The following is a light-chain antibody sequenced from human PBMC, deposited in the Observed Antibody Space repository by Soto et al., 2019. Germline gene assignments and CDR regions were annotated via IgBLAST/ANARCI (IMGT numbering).Light chain of an antibody. CDR2: DAY. CDR1: QSFRGL. J-gene: IGKJ5*01. V-gene: IGKV3-11*01. Sequence: EVVLTQSPVTLSLSPGERATLSCRASQSFRGLLAWYQQKPGQAPRLLIYDAYNRATGIPPRFSGSGSGTDFHLTISSLEHEDSAVYYCQQRHMWPITFGQGTRLEIK. CDR3: QQRHMWPIT.